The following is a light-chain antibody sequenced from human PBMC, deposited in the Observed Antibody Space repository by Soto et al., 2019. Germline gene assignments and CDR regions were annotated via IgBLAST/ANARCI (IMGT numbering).Light chain of an antibody. CDR2: DAS. CDR1: HDITSY. J-gene: IGKJ3*01. CDR3: QKCDYLPI. V-gene: IGKV1-33*01. Sequence: DIQMPQSPSSLSASVGDIVPITCQASHDITSYLNWYQHKPGKAPQLLIYDASILEAGVPYRFSGSGSGTDFTFIIRSLQPEDVATYYCQKCDYLPIFGPGTTGDFK.